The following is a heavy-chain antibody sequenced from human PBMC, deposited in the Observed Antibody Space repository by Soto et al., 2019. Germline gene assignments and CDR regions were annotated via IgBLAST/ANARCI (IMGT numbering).Heavy chain of an antibody. V-gene: IGHV3-30-3*01. CDR2: ISYDGSNK. J-gene: IGHJ6*02. CDR1: VFTFNNYA. Sequence: QVQLLESGGGVVQPGRSLRLSCAASVFTFNNYAMHWVRQAPVKGLEWVAVISYDGSNKYHADSVKGRFTISRDNSWNTLYLQMNSLRPEDTAVYYCARGRHDFWSGYYSSHYGMDVWGQGTTVTVSS. CDR3: ARGRHDFWSGYYSSHYGMDV. D-gene: IGHD3-3*01.